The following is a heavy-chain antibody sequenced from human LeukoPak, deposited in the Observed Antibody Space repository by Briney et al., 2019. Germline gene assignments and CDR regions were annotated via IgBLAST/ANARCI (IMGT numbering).Heavy chain of an antibody. CDR2: IKDDGRDK. D-gene: IGHD6-19*01. V-gene: IGHV3-7*01. CDR3: ARGTGWYPDY. CDR1: GFTFSNFW. J-gene: IGHJ4*02. Sequence: GGSLRLSCAASGFTFSNFWMNWVRQAPGKGLEWVANIKDDGRDKNYVDSVKGRFTISRDNAKKSLYLQMNSLRAEDTAIYYCARGTGWYPDYWGQGILVTVPS.